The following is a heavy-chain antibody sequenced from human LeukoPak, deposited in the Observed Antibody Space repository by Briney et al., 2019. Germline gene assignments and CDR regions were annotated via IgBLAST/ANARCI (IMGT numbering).Heavy chain of an antibody. J-gene: IGHJ5*02. D-gene: IGHD3-10*01. CDR3: ARGWFVSRARFDP. Sequence: PSQTLSLTCAVSGGSISSGGYSWSWIRQPPGKGLEWIGYIYHSGSTYYNPSLKSRVTISVDRSKNQFSLKLSSVTAADTAVYYCARGWFVSRARFDPWGQGTLVAVSS. CDR2: IYHSGST. CDR1: GGSISSGGYS. V-gene: IGHV4-30-2*01.